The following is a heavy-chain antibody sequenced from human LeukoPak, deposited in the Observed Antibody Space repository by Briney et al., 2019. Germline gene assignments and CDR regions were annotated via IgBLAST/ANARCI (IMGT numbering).Heavy chain of an antibody. D-gene: IGHD3-22*01. Sequence: GGSLRLSCADSGFTFSSYAMHWVRQAPGKGLEWVAVISYDGSNKYYADSVKGRFTISRDNSKNTLYLQMNSLRAEDTAVYYCASLYYYDSSTKRSGAFDIWGQGTMVTVSS. V-gene: IGHV3-30*01. CDR2: ISYDGSNK. J-gene: IGHJ3*02. CDR1: GFTFSSYA. CDR3: ASLYYYDSSTKRSGAFDI.